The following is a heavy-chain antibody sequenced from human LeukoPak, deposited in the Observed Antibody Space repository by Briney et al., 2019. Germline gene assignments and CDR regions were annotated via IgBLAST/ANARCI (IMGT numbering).Heavy chain of an antibody. CDR1: GFTFSSYG. V-gene: IGHV3-30*03. CDR2: ISYDGSNK. J-gene: IGHJ5*02. Sequence: GGSLRLSCAASGFTFSSYGMHWVRQAPGKGLEWVAVISYDGSNKYYADSVKGRFTISRDNSKNTLYLQMNSLRAEDTAVYYCARVLVSGWYSGWFDPWGQGTLVTVSS. CDR3: ARVLVSGWYSGWFDP. D-gene: IGHD6-19*01.